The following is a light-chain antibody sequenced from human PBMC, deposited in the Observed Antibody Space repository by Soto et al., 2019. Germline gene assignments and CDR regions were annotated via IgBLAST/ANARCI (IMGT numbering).Light chain of an antibody. CDR1: SSDVGGYRY. CDR3: SSYTTTSTYWV. CDR2: EVT. V-gene: IGLV2-14*01. Sequence: QSALTQPASVSGSPGQSITISCTGTSSDVGGYRYVSWYQQNPGKAPKLIVYEVTYRPSGVSNRFSGSKSGNTASLTISGFQPEDEADYYCSSYTTTSTYWVFGGGTQLTVL. J-gene: IGLJ3*02.